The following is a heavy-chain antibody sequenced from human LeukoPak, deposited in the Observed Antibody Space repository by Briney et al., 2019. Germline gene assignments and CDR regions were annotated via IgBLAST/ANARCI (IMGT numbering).Heavy chain of an antibody. CDR3: ARLDNWNEEVSLDPYYYYGMDV. J-gene: IGHJ6*02. CDR1: GGSISSSSHY. V-gene: IGHV4-39*01. Sequence: SETLSLTCTVSGGSISSSSHYWGWIRQPPGKGLEWIGSIYYSGSTYYNPSLKSRVTISVDTSKNQFSLKLSSVTAADTAVYYCARLDNWNEEVSLDPYYYYGMDVWGQGTTVTVSS. CDR2: IYYSGST. D-gene: IGHD1-20*01.